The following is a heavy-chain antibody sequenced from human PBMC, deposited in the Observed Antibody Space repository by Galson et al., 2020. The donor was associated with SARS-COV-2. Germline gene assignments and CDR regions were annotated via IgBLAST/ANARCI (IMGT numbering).Heavy chain of an antibody. CDR2: ISDSGTNI. V-gene: IGHV3-48*03. J-gene: IGHJ3*01. Sequence: GESLKISCAASGFIFTNYEMNWVRQAPGKGLEWVSYISDSGTNIYYANSVKGRFTISRDNTKNSVYLQITSVRAEDTAVYYCASPYLAAASFFGAFDLWGRGTMVTLSS. CDR3: ASPYLAAASFFGAFDL. D-gene: IGHD6-13*01. CDR1: GFIFTNYE.